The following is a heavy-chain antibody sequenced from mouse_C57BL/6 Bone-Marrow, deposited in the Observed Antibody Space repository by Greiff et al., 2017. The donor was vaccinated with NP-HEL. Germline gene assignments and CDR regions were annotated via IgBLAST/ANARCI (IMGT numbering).Heavy chain of an antibody. D-gene: IGHD1-1*01. Sequence: EVQLQQSGPELVKPGASVKIPCKASGYTFTYYNMDWVKQSHGKSLEWIGDINPNNGGTIYNQKFKGKATLTVDKSSSTAYMELRSLTSEDTAVYYCARGVTTVVARYFDVWGTGTTVTVSS. CDR1: GYTFTYYN. V-gene: IGHV1-18*01. J-gene: IGHJ1*03. CDR3: ARGVTTVVARYFDV. CDR2: INPNNGGT.